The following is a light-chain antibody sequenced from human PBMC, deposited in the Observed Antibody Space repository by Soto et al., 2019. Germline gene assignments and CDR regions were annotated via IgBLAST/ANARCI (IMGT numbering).Light chain of an antibody. J-gene: IGKJ4*01. V-gene: IGKV1D-16*01. CDR1: QGVSTW. Sequence: DIQLTQSPSSLAASVGDRVTITCRASQGVSTWLAWHQQKPEKAPKSLVYATSKLQSGVPSRFNGTGSGTEFTLTISSLQPEDVATYFCQQYNTYPLTCGGGTKVEIK. CDR3: QQYNTYPLT. CDR2: ATS.